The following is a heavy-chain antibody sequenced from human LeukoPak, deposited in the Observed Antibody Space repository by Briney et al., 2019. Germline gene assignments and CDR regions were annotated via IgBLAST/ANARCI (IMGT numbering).Heavy chain of an antibody. CDR3: ARSVEFDY. J-gene: IGHJ4*02. CDR1: GFSFSSYS. CDR2: IYSGGST. Sequence: GGSLRLSCAASGFSFSSYSMSWVRQAPGKGLEWVSVIYSGGSTYYADSVKGRFTISRDSSKNTLYLQMNSLRAEDTAVYYCARSVEFDYWGQGTLVTVSS. D-gene: IGHD4-23*01. V-gene: IGHV3-66*01.